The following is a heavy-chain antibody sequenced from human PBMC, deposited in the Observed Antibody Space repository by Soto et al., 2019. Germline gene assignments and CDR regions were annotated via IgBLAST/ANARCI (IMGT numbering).Heavy chain of an antibody. Sequence: SETLSLTCTVSRGSISVYYWGWIRQPPGKGLEWVGYFYDSGSTKYNPSLKSRVTISVDTSKNQISLEMKSVTVADTAVYYCARVGSGGYSNNWFDPWGQGTLVTVS. CDR2: FYDSGST. D-gene: IGHD3-22*01. CDR3: ARVGSGGYSNNWFDP. J-gene: IGHJ5*02. V-gene: IGHV4-59*01. CDR1: RGSISVYY.